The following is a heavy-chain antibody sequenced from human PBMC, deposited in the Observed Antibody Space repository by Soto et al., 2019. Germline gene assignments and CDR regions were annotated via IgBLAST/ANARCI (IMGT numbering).Heavy chain of an antibody. CDR1: GFTFSTFD. Sequence: EVQLLESGGGLIQPGGSLILSCAASGFTFSTFDMTWVRQPPGKGLEWVSLIRGSSGSTYYADSVTGRFTISKDNSKNTLYLQMNSLRAEDTAVYFCVKGAGLDYWGQGNMVTVSS. V-gene: IGHV3-23*01. CDR2: IRGSSGST. CDR3: VKGAGLDY. J-gene: IGHJ4*02.